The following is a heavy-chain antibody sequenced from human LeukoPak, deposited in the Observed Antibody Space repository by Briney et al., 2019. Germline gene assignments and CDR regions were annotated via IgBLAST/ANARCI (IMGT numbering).Heavy chain of an antibody. J-gene: IGHJ6*02. CDR3: ARGYTVTRWGRGGMDV. Sequence: PSETLSLTCTVSGGSINSYYWSWIRQPAGKGLEWIGRIYTSGTTNYNPSLKSRVTMSVDTSKNQFSLKLSSVTAADTAVYYCARGYTVTRWGRGGMDVWGQGTTVTVSS. D-gene: IGHD4-17*01. CDR1: GGSINSYY. V-gene: IGHV4-4*07. CDR2: IYTSGTT.